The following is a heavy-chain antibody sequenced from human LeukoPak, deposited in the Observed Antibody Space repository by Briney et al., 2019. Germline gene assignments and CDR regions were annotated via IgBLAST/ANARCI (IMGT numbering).Heavy chain of an antibody. CDR3: ARDKQPGDY. Sequence: SETLSLTCTVSGGSISGYYWGWIRQPPGKGLEWIGYIFYSGSTTHNPSLKSRVTISIDTPKNQFSLKLSSVTAADTAVYYCARDKQPGDYWGQGTLVTVS. CDR1: GGSISGYY. D-gene: IGHD5-18*01. V-gene: IGHV4-59*01. CDR2: IFYSGST. J-gene: IGHJ4*02.